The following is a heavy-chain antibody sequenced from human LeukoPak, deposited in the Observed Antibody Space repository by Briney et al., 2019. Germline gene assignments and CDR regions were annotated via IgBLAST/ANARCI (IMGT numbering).Heavy chain of an antibody. CDR2: IYTSGST. J-gene: IGHJ4*02. Sequence: SETLSLTCTVSGGSISSHYWSWIRQPAGKGLEWIGRIYTSGSTNYNPSLKSRVTMSVDTSKNQFSLKLSSVTAADTAVYYRARGSIVVVPAAIWYYFDYWGQGTLVTVSS. V-gene: IGHV4-4*07. D-gene: IGHD2-2*02. CDR3: ARGSIVVVPAAIWYYFDY. CDR1: GGSISSHY.